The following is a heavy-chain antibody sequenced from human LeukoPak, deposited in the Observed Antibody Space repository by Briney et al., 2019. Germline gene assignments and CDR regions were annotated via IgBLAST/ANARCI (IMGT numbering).Heavy chain of an antibody. V-gene: IGHV4-39*07. J-gene: IGHJ4*02. CDR2: IYYSGGT. Sequence: GSLRLSCAASGFTFSSYWMSWVRQPPGKGLEWIGSIYYSGGTYYNPSLKSRVTISVDTSKNQFSLKLTSVTAADTAVYYCAKEWVRVRHFDYWGQGTLVTVSS. CDR3: AKEWVRVRHFDY. D-gene: IGHD1-26*01. CDR1: GFTFSSYW.